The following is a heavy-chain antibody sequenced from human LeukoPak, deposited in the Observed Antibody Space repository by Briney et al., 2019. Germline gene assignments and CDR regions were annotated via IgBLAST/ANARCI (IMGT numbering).Heavy chain of an antibody. V-gene: IGHV4-39*01. J-gene: IGHJ4*02. Sequence: SETLSLTCTVSGGSISSSSYYWGWIRQPPGKGLEWIGSIYYSGSTYYNPSLKSRVTISVDTSKNQFSLKLSSVTAADTAVYYCARHGHILTGYPLDYWGQGTLVTVSS. CDR3: ARHGHILTGYPLDY. D-gene: IGHD3-9*01. CDR2: IYYSGST. CDR1: GGSISSSSYY.